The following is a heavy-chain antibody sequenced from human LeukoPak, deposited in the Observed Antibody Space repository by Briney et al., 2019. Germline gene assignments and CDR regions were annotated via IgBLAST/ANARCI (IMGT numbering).Heavy chain of an antibody. CDR1: RFTFSSYG. J-gene: IGHJ6*02. CDR2: ISYDGSNK. CDR3: AKHRGYSYGSLGMDV. D-gene: IGHD5-18*01. V-gene: IGHV3-30*18. Sequence: GGSLRLSCAASRFTFSSYGMHWVRQAPGKGLEWVAVISYDGSNKYYADSVKGRFTISRDNPKNTLYLQMTSLRGEDTAVYYCAKHRGYSYGSLGMDVWGQGTTVTVSS.